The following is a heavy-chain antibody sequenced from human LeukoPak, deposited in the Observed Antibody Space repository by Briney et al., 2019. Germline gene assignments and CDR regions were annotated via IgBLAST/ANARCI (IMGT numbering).Heavy chain of an antibody. D-gene: IGHD2-2*01. V-gene: IGHV1-69*06. CDR2: IMPISGTA. J-gene: IGHJ4*02. CDR1: GYTFTSCY. CDR3: ASGRTDIVVVPATLRNYYFDY. Sequence: SVKVSCTASGYTFTSCYMHWVRQAPGQGLEWMGGIMPISGTANYAQKFQGRVTITSEKPTNTAYMELSSLRSEDTAVYYCASGRTDIVVVPATLRNYYFDYWGQGTLVTVSS.